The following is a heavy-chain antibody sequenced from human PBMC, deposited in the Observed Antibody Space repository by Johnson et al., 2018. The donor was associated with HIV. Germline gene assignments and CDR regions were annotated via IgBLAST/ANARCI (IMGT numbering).Heavy chain of an antibody. J-gene: IGHJ3*02. CDR1: GFTFSSYA. Sequence: VQLVESGGGVVQPGRSLRLSCAASGFTFSSYAMHWVRQAPGKGLEWVAVITFEGSDKYYADSVKGRVTISRDNSKNTLYLRLNSLRPEDSAVYYCAKDVSVVTPSGSFDIWSQGTMVTVSS. V-gene: IGHV3-30*04. D-gene: IGHD4-23*01. CDR2: ITFEGSDK. CDR3: AKDVSVVTPSGSFDI.